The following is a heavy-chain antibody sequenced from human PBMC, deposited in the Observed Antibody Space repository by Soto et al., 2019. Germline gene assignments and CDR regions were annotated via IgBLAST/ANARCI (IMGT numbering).Heavy chain of an antibody. CDR3: ARQTVLVYCRSTSCRNWFDP. CDR1: GYTFTSYA. D-gene: IGHD2-2*01. Sequence: SVNGACKASGYTFTSYAMHWVRQAPGQRLEWMGWINAGNGNTKYSQKFQGRVTITRDTSASTAYMELSSLRSEDTAVYYCARQTVLVYCRSTSCRNWFDPWGQGSLVTVSS. J-gene: IGHJ5*02. V-gene: IGHV1-3*01. CDR2: INAGNGNT.